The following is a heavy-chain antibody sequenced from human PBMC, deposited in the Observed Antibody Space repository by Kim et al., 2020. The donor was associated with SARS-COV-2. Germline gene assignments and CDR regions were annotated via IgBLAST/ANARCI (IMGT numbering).Heavy chain of an antibody. CDR3: WDDFWSGYGGDYYGMDV. V-gene: IGHV3-15*01. Sequence: GGSLRLSCAASGFTFSNAWMSWVRQAPGKGLEWVGRIKSKTDGGTTDYAAPVKGRFTISRDDSKNTLYLQMNSLKTEDTAVYYCWDDFWSGYGGDYYGMDVWGQGTTVTVSS. D-gene: IGHD3-3*01. CDR2: IKSKTDGGTT. J-gene: IGHJ6*02. CDR1: GFTFSNAW.